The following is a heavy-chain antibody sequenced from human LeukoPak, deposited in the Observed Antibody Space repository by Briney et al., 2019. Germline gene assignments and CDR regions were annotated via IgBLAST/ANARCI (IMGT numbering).Heavy chain of an antibody. Sequence: VSVKVSCQASGCIFTSYVISWVRPAPGQGIEWMGWISACIGNTNYAQKLQRRVTMTTDTSTSTAYMELRSLRSDDTSVYYCARVFVDTAMATTWDYWGQGTLVTVSS. V-gene: IGHV1-18*04. D-gene: IGHD5-18*01. J-gene: IGHJ4*02. CDR1: GCIFTSYV. CDR3: ARVFVDTAMATTWDY. CDR2: ISACIGNT.